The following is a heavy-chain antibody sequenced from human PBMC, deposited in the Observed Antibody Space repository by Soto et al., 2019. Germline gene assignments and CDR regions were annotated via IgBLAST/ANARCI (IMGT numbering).Heavy chain of an antibody. J-gene: IGHJ6*02. D-gene: IGHD2-2*01. CDR3: ARDGGYCSSTSCRGMDV. CDR2: INSSSSTI. CDR1: GLTFSGYS. V-gene: IGHV3-48*02. Sequence: EVQLVESGGGLVQPGGSLRLSCAASGLTFSGYSRNWVRQAPGKGLERVSYINSSSSTIYYADSVKGRFTISRDNAKNSLYLQMNSLRDEDTAVYNCARDGGYCSSTSCRGMDVWGQGTTVTVSS.